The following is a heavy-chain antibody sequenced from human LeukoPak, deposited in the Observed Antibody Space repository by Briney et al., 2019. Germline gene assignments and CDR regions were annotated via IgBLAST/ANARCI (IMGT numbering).Heavy chain of an antibody. Sequence: GGSLRLSCAASGFTFSGSAMHWVRQASGKGLEWVGRIRSKANSYATAYAASVRGRFTISRDDSKNTAYLQMNSLKTEDTAVYYCTLQAERIVGASKWFDPWGQGTLVTVSS. CDR3: TLQAERIVGASKWFDP. CDR2: IRSKANSYAT. J-gene: IGHJ5*02. D-gene: IGHD1-26*01. CDR1: GFTFSGSA. V-gene: IGHV3-73*01.